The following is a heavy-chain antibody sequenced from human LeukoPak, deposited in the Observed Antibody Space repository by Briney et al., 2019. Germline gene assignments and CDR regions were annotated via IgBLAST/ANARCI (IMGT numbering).Heavy chain of an antibody. D-gene: IGHD2-2*02. V-gene: IGHV4-59*01. CDR3: ARYTNREFDF. Sequence: SETLSLTCTVSGGSISSYFWSWIRQPPGKGLQWIGYMYHSGRTYYNPSLKSRVTISIDTSKNQFSLKLTSVTAADTAVYYCARYTNREFDFWGQGTLVTVSS. CDR2: MYHSGRT. J-gene: IGHJ4*02. CDR1: GGSISSYF.